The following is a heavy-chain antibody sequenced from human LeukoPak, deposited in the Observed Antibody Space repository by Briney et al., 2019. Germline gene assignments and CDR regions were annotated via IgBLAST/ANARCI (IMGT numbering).Heavy chain of an antibody. CDR3: AKDRTVGASCWCFDL. J-gene: IGHJ2*01. Sequence: PGGSLRLSCTASGVTLSSYAMSWARQAPGKGLEWVSGISSSGSGGNTYYADSVKGRFTISRDSSKNTLFLHMNTLRAEDTAIYYCAKDRTVGASCWCFDLWGRGTLVTVSS. D-gene: IGHD1-26*01. CDR2: ISSSGSGGNT. CDR1: GVTLSSYA. V-gene: IGHV3-23*01.